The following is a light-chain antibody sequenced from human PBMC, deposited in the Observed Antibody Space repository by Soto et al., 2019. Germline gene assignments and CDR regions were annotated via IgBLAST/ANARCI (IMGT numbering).Light chain of an antibody. CDR3: QQYGGSPPT. V-gene: IGKV3-20*01. Sequence: EIVLTQSPGTLSLSPGESAALSCRASQSISNNFLAWYQRKPGQAPRLLIYGASYRATDIPYRFSGSGSGTDFTLTITRLEPDDFVVYYCQQYGGSPPTFGQGTTVEVK. CDR2: GAS. CDR1: QSISNNF. J-gene: IGKJ1*01.